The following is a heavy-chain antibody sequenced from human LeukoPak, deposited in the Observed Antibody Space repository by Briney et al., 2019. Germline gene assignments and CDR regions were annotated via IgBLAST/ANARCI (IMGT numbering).Heavy chain of an antibody. Sequence: PSETLSLTCAVYGGSFSGYYWSWIRQPPGKGLEWIGEINHSGSTNYNPSLKSRVTISVDTSKNQFSLKLSSVTAADTAVYYCARGRDYGDYVGDFDYWGQGTLVTVSS. CDR3: ARGRDYGDYVGDFDY. V-gene: IGHV4-34*01. CDR2: INHSGST. CDR1: GGSFSGYY. D-gene: IGHD4-17*01. J-gene: IGHJ4*02.